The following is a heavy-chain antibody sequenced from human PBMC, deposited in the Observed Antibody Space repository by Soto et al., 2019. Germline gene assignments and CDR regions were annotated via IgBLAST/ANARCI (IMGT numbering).Heavy chain of an antibody. Sequence: QVQLQESGTGLVQPSQTLCLTCTVSVRSISSGGHYWNWIRQHPGKGLEWIGYIYYSGSTYYNPSLKSRVTISVDTSKNQFSLTLSSVTAADTAVYYCARDQAYDYTSPGDYYYYGMDVWGQGTTVTVSS. D-gene: IGHD4-4*01. CDR2: IYYSGST. J-gene: IGHJ6*02. V-gene: IGHV4-31*03. CDR3: ARDQAYDYTSPGDYYYYGMDV. CDR1: VRSISSGGHY.